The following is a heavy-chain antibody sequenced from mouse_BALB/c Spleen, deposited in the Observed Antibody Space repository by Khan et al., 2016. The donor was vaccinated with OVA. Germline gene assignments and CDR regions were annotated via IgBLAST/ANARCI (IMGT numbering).Heavy chain of an antibody. D-gene: IGHD2-10*01. V-gene: IGHV2-6-7*01. J-gene: IGHJ4*01. Sequence: VQLKESGPGLVAPSQSLSITCTVSGFSLTGYGVNWVRQPPGKGLEWLGMIWGDGSTDYNSGIKSRLSITKDNSKSQVFLKMNSLQTDDTARHYCARAYYANYREAMDYWGQGNSVTVSS. CDR2: IWGDGST. CDR1: GFSLTGYG. CDR3: ARAYYANYREAMDY.